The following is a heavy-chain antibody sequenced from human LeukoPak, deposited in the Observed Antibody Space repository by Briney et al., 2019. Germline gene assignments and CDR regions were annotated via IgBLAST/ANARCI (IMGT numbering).Heavy chain of an antibody. J-gene: IGHJ4*02. Sequence: GASVKVSCKASGYTFTGYYMHWVRQAPGQGLEWMGWINPNSGGTNYAQKFQGRVTMTRDTSISTAYMELSRLRSDDTAVYYCARGDRTYYYDSSGYSFDYWGQGTLVTVSS. CDR1: GYTFTGYY. D-gene: IGHD3-22*01. CDR2: INPNSGGT. V-gene: IGHV1-2*02. CDR3: ARGDRTYYYDSSGYSFDY.